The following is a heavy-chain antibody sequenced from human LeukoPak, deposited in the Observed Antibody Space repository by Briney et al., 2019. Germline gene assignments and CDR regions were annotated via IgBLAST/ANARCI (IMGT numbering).Heavy chain of an antibody. J-gene: IGHJ4*02. CDR3: ARENINTCQSCDY. D-gene: IGHD2-15*01. CDR1: GGSISSNNW. CDR2: IYHSGSP. Sequence: SETLSLTCAVSGGSISSNNWWGWVRQPPGKGLEWIGEIYHSGSPNYNPSLKSRVTISVDKSRNHFSLNLSSVTAADTAVYYCARENINTCQSCDYGGQGTLVTVSS. V-gene: IGHV4-4*02.